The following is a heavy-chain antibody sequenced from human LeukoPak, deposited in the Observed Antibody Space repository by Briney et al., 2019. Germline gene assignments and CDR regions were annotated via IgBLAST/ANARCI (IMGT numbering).Heavy chain of an antibody. J-gene: IGHJ4*02. D-gene: IGHD6-6*01. Sequence: GGSXXXSCAASRFTFNSYAXSWVRQAPGKXLEWVSAISGSGGRTYYGDSVKGRFTLSRDNSKNTLYLQMNSLRAEDTAVYYCAAYSSCDYWGQGTLVTVSS. CDR2: ISGSGGRT. CDR1: RFTFNSYA. CDR3: AAYSSCDY. V-gene: IGHV3-23*01.